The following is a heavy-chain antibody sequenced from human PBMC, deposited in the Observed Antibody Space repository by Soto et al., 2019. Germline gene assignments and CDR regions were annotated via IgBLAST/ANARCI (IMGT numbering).Heavy chain of an antibody. CDR3: ARETLSFGSDLDV. CDR1: CFRFDAYN. CDR2: ITWNGGNT. D-gene: IGHD5-12*01. J-gene: IGHJ6*01. Sequence: RRLSCAASCFRFDAYNMHWVRQAPGKGLEWVSLITWNGGNTYYADYVKGRFTISRDGKTQSVFLQMTSLKREDTGLYYCARETLSFGSDLDVWGQGTTVTVSS. V-gene: IGHV3-43*01.